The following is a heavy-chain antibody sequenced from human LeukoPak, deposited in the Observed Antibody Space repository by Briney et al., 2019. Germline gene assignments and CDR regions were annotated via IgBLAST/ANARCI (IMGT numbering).Heavy chain of an antibody. CDR1: GGSIKNYY. CDR3: ARQSDPYYHYGLDF. V-gene: IGHV4-59*01. CDR2: VYYTGTT. Sequence: SETLSLTCALSGGSIKNYYWSWIRQPLGKGLEWIGYVYYTGTTSYNPSLKSRVTISVETSKNQFYLTLNSVTAADTAVYHCARQSDPYYHYGLDFWGQGTTVIVSS. J-gene: IGHJ6*02.